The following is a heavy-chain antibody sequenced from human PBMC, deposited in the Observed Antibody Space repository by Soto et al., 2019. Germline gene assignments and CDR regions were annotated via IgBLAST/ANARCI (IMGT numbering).Heavy chain of an antibody. CDR3: ARGTITMVRGVLDY. D-gene: IGHD3-10*01. CDR1: GGSFSGYY. Sequence: SETLSLTCAVYGGSFSGYYWSWIRQPPGKGLEWIGEINHSGSTNYNPSLKSRVTISVDTSKNQFSLKLSSVTAADTAVYYSARGTITMVRGVLDYWGQGTLVTVSS. V-gene: IGHV4-34*01. CDR2: INHSGST. J-gene: IGHJ4*02.